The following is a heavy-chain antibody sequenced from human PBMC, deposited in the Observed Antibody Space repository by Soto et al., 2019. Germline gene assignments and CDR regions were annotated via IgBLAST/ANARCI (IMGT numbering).Heavy chain of an antibody. CDR3: AAGGMVRGVITYYYGMDV. Sequence: GGSLRLSCAASGFTFSSYGMHWVRQAPGKGLEWVAVISYDGSNKYYADSVKGRFTISRDNSKNTLYLQMNSLRAEDTAVYYCAAGGMVRGVITYYYGMDVWGQGTTVTVSS. V-gene: IGHV3-30*03. CDR2: ISYDGSNK. CDR1: GFTFSSYG. J-gene: IGHJ6*02. D-gene: IGHD3-10*01.